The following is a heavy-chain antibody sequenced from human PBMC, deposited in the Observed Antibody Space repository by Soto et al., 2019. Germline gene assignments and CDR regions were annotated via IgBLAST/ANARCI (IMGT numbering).Heavy chain of an antibody. CDR1: GFTFSSYA. D-gene: IGHD3-22*01. V-gene: IGHV3-30-3*01. CDR2: ISYDGSNK. J-gene: IGHJ3*02. Sequence: GGSLRLSCAASGFTFSSYAMHWVRQAPGKGLEWVAVISYDGSNKYYADSVKGRFTISRDNSKNTLYLQMNSLRAEDTAVYYCARLGHYDSSGVLGAFDIWGQGTMVTV. CDR3: ARLGHYDSSGVLGAFDI.